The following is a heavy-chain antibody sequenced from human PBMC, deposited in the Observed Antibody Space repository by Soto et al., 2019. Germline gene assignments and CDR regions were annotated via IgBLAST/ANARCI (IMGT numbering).Heavy chain of an antibody. D-gene: IGHD3-22*01. Sequence: GASVKVSCKASGYTFTSYDINWVRQATGQGLEWMGWMNPNSGNTGYAQKFQGRVTMTRNTSISTAYMELNSLKTEDTGIYYCTTDSYSTMIVVRFDYWGHGTLVTVSS. CDR2: MNPNSGNT. CDR3: TTDSYSTMIVVRFDY. V-gene: IGHV1-8*01. CDR1: GYTFTSYD. J-gene: IGHJ4*01.